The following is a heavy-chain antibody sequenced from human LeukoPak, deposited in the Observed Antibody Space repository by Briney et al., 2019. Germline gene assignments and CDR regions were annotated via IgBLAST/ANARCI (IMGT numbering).Heavy chain of an antibody. V-gene: IGHV1-18*04. J-gene: IGHJ4*02. CDR3: ARGVPYDFWSGYYKGLVDY. Sequence: GASVKVSCKASGYTFSSYGISWVRQAPGQGLEWMGWISAYNGNTNYAQKLQGRVTMTTDTSTSTAYMELRSLRSEDTAVYYCARGVPYDFWSGYYKGLVDYWGQGTLVTVSS. CDR2: ISAYNGNT. D-gene: IGHD3-3*01. CDR1: GYTFSSYG.